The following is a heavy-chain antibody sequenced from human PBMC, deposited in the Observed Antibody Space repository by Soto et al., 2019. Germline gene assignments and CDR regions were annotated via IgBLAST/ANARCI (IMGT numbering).Heavy chain of an antibody. D-gene: IGHD1-26*01. CDR2: ISYDGSNK. Sequence: QVQLVESGGGVVQPGRSLRLSCAASGFTFSSYAMHWVRQAPGKGLEWVAVISYDGSNKYYADSVKGRFTISRDNSKNTLYLQMNSLRAEDTAVYYCARDAPNEPYASGSYGGGLDYWGQGTLVTVSS. CDR3: ARDAPNEPYASGSYGGGLDY. V-gene: IGHV3-30-3*01. CDR1: GFTFSSYA. J-gene: IGHJ4*02.